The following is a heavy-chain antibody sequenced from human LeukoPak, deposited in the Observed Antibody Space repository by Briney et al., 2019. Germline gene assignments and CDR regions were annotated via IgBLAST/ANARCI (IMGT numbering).Heavy chain of an antibody. CDR1: GYTFTSYY. V-gene: IGHV1-46*01. D-gene: IGHD2-2*01. J-gene: IGHJ4*02. CDR3: ARLATSDKVGRTYIVVVPAAPFDY. CDR2: INFSGGTT. Sequence: ASVEVSCKASGYTFTSYYMHWVRQAPGQGLEWMGIINFSGGTTSYPQKFQGRVTMTTDTSTSTAYMELRSLRSDDTAVYYCARLATSDKVGRTYIVVVPAAPFDYWGQGTLVTVSS.